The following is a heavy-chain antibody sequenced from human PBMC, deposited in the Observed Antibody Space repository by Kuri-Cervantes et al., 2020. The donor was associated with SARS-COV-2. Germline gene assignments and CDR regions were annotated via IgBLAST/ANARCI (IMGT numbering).Heavy chain of an antibody. CDR3: ARYGDQTRWGFDY. Sequence: SETLSLTCTVSGGSISSGGYYWSWIRQPPGKGLEWIGYIYYSGSTYYNPSLKSRLTISVDTSKKQFSLKLSSVTAADTAVYYCARYGDQTRWGFDYWGQGTLVTVSS. CDR1: GGSISSGGYY. CDR2: IYYSGST. D-gene: IGHD4-17*01. V-gene: IGHV4-31*03. J-gene: IGHJ4*02.